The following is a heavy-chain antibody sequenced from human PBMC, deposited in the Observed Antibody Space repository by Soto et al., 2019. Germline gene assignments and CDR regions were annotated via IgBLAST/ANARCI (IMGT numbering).Heavy chain of an antibody. V-gene: IGHV1-69*12. CDR3: SKPSEGYAANCFDP. J-gene: IGHJ5*02. D-gene: IGHD5-12*01. CDR2: IIPIFGTA. Sequence: QVQLVPSGAEVKTPGSSVKVSCKASGGTFSSYAISWVRQAPGQGLEWMGGIIPIFGTANYAKKFQGRVTITADESTSTADMELSSLISEDTAVYYCSKPSEGYAANCFDPWGQGTLVTVSS. CDR1: GGTFSSYA.